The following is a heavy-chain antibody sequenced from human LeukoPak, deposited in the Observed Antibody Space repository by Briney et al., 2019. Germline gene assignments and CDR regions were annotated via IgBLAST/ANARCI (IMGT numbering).Heavy chain of an antibody. Sequence: GGSLRLSCAVSGFTFNSYAMSWVRQAPGKGLVWVSAISGSGGRTYYADSVKGRFTISRDNSKNTLYLQMNSLRAEYTAVYYCAKVIQPPRYFDRLPEFDYWGQGTLFTVSS. CDR3: AKVIQPPRYFDRLPEFDY. CDR1: GFTFNSYA. J-gene: IGHJ4*02. D-gene: IGHD3-9*01. CDR2: ISGSGGRT. V-gene: IGHV3-23*01.